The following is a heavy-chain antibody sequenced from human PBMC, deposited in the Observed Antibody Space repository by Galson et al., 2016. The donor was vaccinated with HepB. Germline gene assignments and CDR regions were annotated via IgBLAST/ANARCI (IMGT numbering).Heavy chain of an antibody. D-gene: IGHD5-18*01. J-gene: IGHJ2*01. V-gene: IGHV3-30-3*01. CDR2: ISYDGSNK. CDR3: AKDLKSGSSYVFWYFDL. Sequence: SLRLSCAASGFTLGNYPMTWVRQAPGKGLEWVAIISYDGSNKYYADSVKGRFTISRDNSKDTLYLQMNRLRAEDTAVYFCAKDLKSGSSYVFWYFDLWGRGTLLTVSS. CDR1: GFTLGNYP.